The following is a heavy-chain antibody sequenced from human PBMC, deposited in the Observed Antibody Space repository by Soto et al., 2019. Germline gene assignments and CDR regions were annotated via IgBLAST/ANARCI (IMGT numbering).Heavy chain of an antibody. D-gene: IGHD2-21*02. CDR1: SGSIRTSY. J-gene: IGHJ3*02. V-gene: IGHV4-59*01. Sequence: QVQLQESGPGLVKPSETLSLTCTVPSGSIRTSYWTWIRQFPGKRLEWIAHIHNSGNTNSNPSLMSRVTMSMDTSKNQISLRQTSVTAADTAMYYCARLQYTVVTPIDMWGQVTMVTVSS. CDR3: ARLQYTVVTPIDM. CDR2: IHNSGNT.